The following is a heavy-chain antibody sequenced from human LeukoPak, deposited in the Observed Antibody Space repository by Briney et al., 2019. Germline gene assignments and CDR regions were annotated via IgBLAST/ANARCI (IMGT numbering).Heavy chain of an antibody. CDR2: IIPIFGTA. CDR3: ARGGVPAAIYYYYYMDV. Sequence: SVKVSCKASGGTFSSYAISWVRQAPGQGLEWMGGIIPIFGTANYAQKFQGRVTITTDESTSTAYMELSSLRSEDTAVYYCARGGVPAAIYYYYYMDVWGKGTTVTVSS. CDR1: GGTFSSYA. J-gene: IGHJ6*03. V-gene: IGHV1-69*05. D-gene: IGHD2-2*01.